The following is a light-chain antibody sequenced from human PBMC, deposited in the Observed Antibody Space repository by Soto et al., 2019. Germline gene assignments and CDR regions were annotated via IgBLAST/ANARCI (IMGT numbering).Light chain of an antibody. CDR2: GAS. V-gene: IGKV3-15*01. J-gene: IGKJ5*01. CDR3: QQRSNWRGT. CDR1: QSVSIN. Sequence: EIVMTHSPATLSVSPCERATLSSRASQSVSINLAWYQQKPGQAPRLLIYGASTRATGIPARFSGSGSGTEFTLTISSLEPEDFAVYYCQQRSNWRGTFGQGTRLEIK.